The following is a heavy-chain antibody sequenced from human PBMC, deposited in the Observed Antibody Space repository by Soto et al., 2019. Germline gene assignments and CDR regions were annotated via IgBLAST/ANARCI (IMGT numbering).Heavy chain of an antibody. CDR3: ARRHYCRGDCTINPDYYYGNDV. Sequence: EVQVVQSGAEVKEPGESLKISCKGSGYIFTDHCIVWVRQMAGKGLEGVGIIGAVYSNSIYSPSVQGQVTLSADMSISTPYLKWSHLKASDTAIYYCARRHYCRGDCTINPDYYYGNDVWGQGTKVNVSS. J-gene: IGHJ6*02. D-gene: IGHD2-21*02. CDR2: IGAVYSNS. V-gene: IGHV5-51*01. CDR1: GYIFTDHC.